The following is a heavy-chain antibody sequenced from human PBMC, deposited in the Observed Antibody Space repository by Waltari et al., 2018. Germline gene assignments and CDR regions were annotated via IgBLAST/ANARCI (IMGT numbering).Heavy chain of an antibody. J-gene: IGHJ5*02. CDR3: ARDRGRGLYLDP. Sequence: QLQLQESGPGLVKPSGTLSLTCGVSGESMSSTDVCNWVRQPPGKGLEWIGQVRLSGRTNYNPSFASRVTVAVDTFNNRFSLTLTSATAADTAVYYCARDRGRGLYLDPWDPGTLVTVSP. CDR2: VRLSGRT. V-gene: IGHV4-4*02. D-gene: IGHD2-15*01. CDR1: GESMSSTDV.